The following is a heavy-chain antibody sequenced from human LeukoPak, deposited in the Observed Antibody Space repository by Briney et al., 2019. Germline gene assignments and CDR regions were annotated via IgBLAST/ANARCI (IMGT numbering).Heavy chain of an antibody. D-gene: IGHD6-13*01. V-gene: IGHV4-59*11. CDR2: ILNGGIT. Sequence: PSETLSLTCTVSGGSIKSHYWSWIRQPPGKGLEWIGYILNGGITDYNPSLKSRVTMSLDTSRDQFSLRLSSVTAADTATYYCASRPADSTWYGVFDYWSQGTLVTVSS. CDR1: GGSIKSHY. J-gene: IGHJ4*02. CDR3: ASRPADSTWYGVFDY.